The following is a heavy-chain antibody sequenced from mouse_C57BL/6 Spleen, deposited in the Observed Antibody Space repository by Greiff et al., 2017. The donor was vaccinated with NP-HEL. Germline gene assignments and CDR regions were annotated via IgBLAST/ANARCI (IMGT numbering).Heavy chain of an antibody. Sequence: QVQLQQSGAELVRPGSSVKLSCKASGYTFTSYWLHWVKQRPIQGLEWIGNIDPSDSETHYNQKFKDKATLTVDKSSSTAYMQLSSLTSEDSAVYYCASSYLGTFAYWGQGTLVTVSA. J-gene: IGHJ3*01. D-gene: IGHD3-3*01. CDR2: IDPSDSET. CDR3: ASSYLGTFAY. V-gene: IGHV1-52*01. CDR1: GYTFTSYW.